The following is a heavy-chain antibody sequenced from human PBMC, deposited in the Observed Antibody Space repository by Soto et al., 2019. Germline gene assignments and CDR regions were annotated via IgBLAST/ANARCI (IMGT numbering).Heavy chain of an antibody. D-gene: IGHD2-15*01. CDR1: GFFFISYG. CDR3: ARSASNIYFDS. CDR2: IWSDGSHK. J-gene: IGHJ4*02. Sequence: WGSLRLSCEASGFFFISYGMHFGRQAPGKGLEWVAVIWSDGSHKYNVDSVKGRFTISRDNSKSSLYLQMDSLRAEDTAVYYCARSASNIYFDSWGQGILVTVSS. V-gene: IGHV3-33*01.